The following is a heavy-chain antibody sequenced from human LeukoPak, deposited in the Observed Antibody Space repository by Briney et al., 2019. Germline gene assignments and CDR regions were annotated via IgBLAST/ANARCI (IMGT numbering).Heavy chain of an antibody. CDR2: MNPNSGNT. D-gene: IGHD6-6*01. Sequence: ASVKVSCKASGYTFTSYDINWVRQATGQGLEWMGWMNPNSGNTGYAQKFQGRVTITRNTSISTAYMELSSLRSEDTAVYYCARDREQLVGYYYYYYMDVWGKGTTVTVSS. V-gene: IGHV1-8*03. CDR3: ARDREQLVGYYYYYYMDV. J-gene: IGHJ6*03. CDR1: GYTFTSYD.